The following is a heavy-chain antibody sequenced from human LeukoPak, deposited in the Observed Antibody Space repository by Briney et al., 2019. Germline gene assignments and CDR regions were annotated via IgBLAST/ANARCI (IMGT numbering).Heavy chain of an antibody. CDR2: IDHSGST. V-gene: IGHV4-34*01. D-gene: IGHD3-22*01. CDR1: GGSFSGYY. Sequence: SETLSLTCGVYGGSFSGYYWTWIRQPPGKGLEWIGEIDHSGSTNYNPSLKSRVPISVDTSKNQFSLKMSSVTAADTAVYYCARALSHYDSSGYYYWGQGTLVTVSS. CDR3: ARALSHYDSSGYYY. J-gene: IGHJ4*02.